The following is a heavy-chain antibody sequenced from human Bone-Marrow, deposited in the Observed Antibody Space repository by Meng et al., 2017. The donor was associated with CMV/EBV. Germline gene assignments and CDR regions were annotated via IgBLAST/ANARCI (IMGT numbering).Heavy chain of an antibody. CDR2: IYWDDDK. CDR1: GFSLSTRGVG. V-gene: IGHV2-5*02. Sequence: QITLKESGPTLVKPTXTLTSTCTSSGFSLSTRGVGVGWIRQPPRKAPEWLALIYWDDDKRYNPSLKSRLIITKDTSKNQVVFTMTNMDPVDTATYFCVHTNHYYGLNYFHTWGQGTLVTVSS. CDR3: VHTNHYYGLNYFHT. D-gene: IGHD3-10*01. J-gene: IGHJ5*02.